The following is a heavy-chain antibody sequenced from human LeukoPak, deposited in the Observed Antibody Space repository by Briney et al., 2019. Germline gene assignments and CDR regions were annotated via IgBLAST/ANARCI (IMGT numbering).Heavy chain of an antibody. J-gene: IGHJ4*02. D-gene: IGHD4-17*01. Sequence: ASVKVSCKASGYTFTSYDINWVRQATGQGLEWMGWMNPNSGNTGYAQKLQGRVTMTTDTSTSTAYMELRSLRSDDMAVYYCARDSPLYGVQTFDYWGQGTLLTVSS. CDR2: MNPNSGNT. CDR1: GYTFTSYD. CDR3: ARDSPLYGVQTFDY. V-gene: IGHV1-8*01.